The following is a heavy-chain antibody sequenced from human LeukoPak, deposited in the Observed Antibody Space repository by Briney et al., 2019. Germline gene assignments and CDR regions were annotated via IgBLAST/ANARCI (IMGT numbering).Heavy chain of an antibody. CDR1: GGSISSYY. J-gene: IGHJ5*02. Sequence: SETLSLTCNVSGGSISSYYWSWIRQPPGKGLEWIGYIFHSGSTNYNPSLKSRVTISVDTSNNQFSLKLSSVTAADTAVYYCARVGSLDTMIAPWGQGTLVTVSS. CDR3: ARVGSLDTMIAP. V-gene: IGHV4-59*01. D-gene: IGHD3-22*01. CDR2: IFHSGST.